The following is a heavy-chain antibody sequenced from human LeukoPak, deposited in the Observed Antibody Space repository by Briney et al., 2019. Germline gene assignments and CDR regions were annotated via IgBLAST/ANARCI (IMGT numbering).Heavy chain of an antibody. CDR2: ISYDGSNK. J-gene: IGHJ4*02. CDR1: GFSFSSYA. CDR3: TRGVGRSSWYFDY. Sequence: GRSLRLSCAASGFSFSSYAMHWVRQAPGKGLEWVTVISYDGSNKYYADSVQGRFTISRDNSKNTLYLQMVSLRTDDTAVYYCTRGVGRSSWYFDYWGQGTLVTVSS. D-gene: IGHD6-13*01. V-gene: IGHV3-30-3*01.